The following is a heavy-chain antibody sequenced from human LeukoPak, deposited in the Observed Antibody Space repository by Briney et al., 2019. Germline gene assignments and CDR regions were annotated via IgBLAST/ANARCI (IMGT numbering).Heavy chain of an antibody. CDR2: IYTSGST. Sequence: SQTLSLTCTVSGGSISSGSYYWSWIRQPAGKGLEWIGRIYTSGSTNYNPSLKSRVTISVDTSKNQFSLKLSSVTAADTAVYYCARVRNHGRVYYYYMDVWGKGTTVTVSS. CDR1: GGSISSGSYY. V-gene: IGHV4-61*02. D-gene: IGHD1-14*01. J-gene: IGHJ6*03. CDR3: ARVRNHGRVYYYYMDV.